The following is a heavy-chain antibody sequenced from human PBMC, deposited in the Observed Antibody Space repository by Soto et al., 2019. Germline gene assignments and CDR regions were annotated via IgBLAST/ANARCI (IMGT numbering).Heavy chain of an antibody. CDR2: IYPGDSDT. CDR1: GYSFVSDW. CDR3: ARTDGYEIEY. D-gene: IGHD5-12*01. J-gene: IGHJ4*02. Sequence: GESLKISCKRSGYSFVSDWIGWLRQMPVKGLEWMGIIYPGDSDTRYSPSFQGQVTISADKSITTVYLQWSSLKASDTAMYYCARTDGYEIEYWGQGTLVTVSS. V-gene: IGHV5-51*01.